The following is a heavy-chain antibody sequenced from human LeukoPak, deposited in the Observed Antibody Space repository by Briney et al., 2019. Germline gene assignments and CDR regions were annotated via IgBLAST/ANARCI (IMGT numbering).Heavy chain of an antibody. J-gene: IGHJ4*02. V-gene: IGHV3-53*01. D-gene: IGHD5-18*01. CDR3: AREAYSSAYYFDY. CDR1: GLTVSRNY. CDR2: IYSGGST. Sequence: GGSLRLSCAASGLTVSRNYMSWVRQAPGKGLESVSVIYSGGSTYYADSVRGRFTISRDNAKNTLYLQMNSLRVEDTAVYYCAREAYSSAYYFDYWGQGTLVTVSS.